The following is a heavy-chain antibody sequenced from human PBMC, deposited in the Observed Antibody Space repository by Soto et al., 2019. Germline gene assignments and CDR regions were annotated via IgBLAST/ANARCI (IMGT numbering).Heavy chain of an antibody. CDR3: ATRTITLPQ. CDR2: IYSGGTT. D-gene: IGHD5-12*01. CDR1: RVSVSDNY. Sequence: EVHLVECGGGLVHPGGSLRLSCAASRVSVSDNYMSWVRQAPGKGLEFVSLIYSGGTTSYADSVKGRFTISRDNSKNTLYLQMNNLRAADTAVYYCATRTITLPQWGQGTLVTASS. V-gene: IGHV3-66*01. J-gene: IGHJ4*02.